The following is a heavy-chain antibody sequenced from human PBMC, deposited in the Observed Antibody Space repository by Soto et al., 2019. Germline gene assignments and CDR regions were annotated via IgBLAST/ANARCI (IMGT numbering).Heavy chain of an antibody. CDR3: AREHYSNYRDYYYYGMDV. CDR2: IYYSGST. J-gene: IGHJ6*02. CDR1: GGSISSGGYY. V-gene: IGHV4-31*03. Sequence: QVQLQESGPGLVKPSQTLSLTCTVSGGSISSGGYYWSWIRQHPGKGLEWIGYIYYSGSTYYNPSLRSRVTISVDTSKYQCCLKLSSVSAADTAVYYCAREHYSNYRDYYYYGMDVWGQGTTVTVSS. D-gene: IGHD4-4*01.